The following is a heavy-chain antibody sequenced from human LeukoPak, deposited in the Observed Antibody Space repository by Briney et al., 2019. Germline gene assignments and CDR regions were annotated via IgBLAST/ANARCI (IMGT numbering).Heavy chain of an antibody. CDR2: ISSSSSFI. Sequence: GGSLRLSCAASGFTFSRYSMNWVRQAPGKGLEWVSSISSSSSFIYYADSVKGRFTISRDNAKNSLYLQMNSLRAEDTAVYYCARDPPLGSCSTISCPHLDYWGQGTLATVSS. CDR3: ARDPPLGSCSTISCPHLDY. V-gene: IGHV3-21*01. J-gene: IGHJ4*02. D-gene: IGHD2-2*01. CDR1: GFTFSRYS.